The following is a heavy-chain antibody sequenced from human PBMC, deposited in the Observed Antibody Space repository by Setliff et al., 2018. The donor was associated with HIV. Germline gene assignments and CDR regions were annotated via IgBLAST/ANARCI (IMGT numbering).Heavy chain of an antibody. CDR2: ISRSGNTI. V-gene: IGHV3-48*03. J-gene: IGHJ4*02. D-gene: IGHD3-10*01. CDR1: GFTFSSYE. Sequence: PGGSLRLSCAASGFTFSSYEMTWVRQAPGKGLEWVSYISRSGNTIYYADSVKGRFTISRDNAKNSLLLQMNSLRAEDTAIYYCARLLRGGGDYFDYWGQGTLVTVSS. CDR3: ARLLRGGGDYFDY.